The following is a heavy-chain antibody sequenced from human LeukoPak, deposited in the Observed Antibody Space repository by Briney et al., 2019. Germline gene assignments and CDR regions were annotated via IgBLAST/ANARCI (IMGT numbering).Heavy chain of an antibody. D-gene: IGHD6-13*01. CDR1: GGSFSGYY. Sequence: SETLSLTCAVYGGSFSGYYWSWIRQPPGKGLEWIGEINHSGSTNYNPSLKSRVTISVDTSKNQFSLKLSSVTAADTAVYYCARGRYSSSWFPFDYWGQGTLVTVPS. CDR3: ARGRYSSSWFPFDY. CDR2: INHSGST. V-gene: IGHV4-34*01. J-gene: IGHJ4*02.